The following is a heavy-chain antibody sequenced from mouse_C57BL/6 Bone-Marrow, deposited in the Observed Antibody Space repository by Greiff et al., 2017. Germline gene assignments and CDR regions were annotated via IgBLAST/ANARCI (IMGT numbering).Heavy chain of an antibody. CDR1: GYTFTSYW. CDR3: ARQLRRTPYYAMDY. V-gene: IGHV1-72*01. D-gene: IGHD3-2*02. CDR2: IDPNSGGT. Sequence: VQLQQPGAELVKPGASVKLSCKASGYTFTSYWMHWVKQRPGRGLEWIGRIDPNSGGTKYNEKFKSKATLTVDKPSSTADMQLSSLTSEDSAVYYCARQLRRTPYYAMDYWGQGTSVTVSS. J-gene: IGHJ4*01.